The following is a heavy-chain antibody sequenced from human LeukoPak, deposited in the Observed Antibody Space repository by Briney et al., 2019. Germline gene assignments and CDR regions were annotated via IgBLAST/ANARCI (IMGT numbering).Heavy chain of an antibody. Sequence: PGGSLRLSCAASGFTFSSYGMHWVRQAPGKGLEWVAVISYDGSNKYYADSVKGRFTISRDNSKNTPYLQMNSLRAEDTAVYYCAKLSYGVVVIAAIDYWGQGTLVTVSS. J-gene: IGHJ4*02. V-gene: IGHV3-30*18. CDR3: AKLSYGVVVIAAIDY. CDR1: GFTFSSYG. D-gene: IGHD3-22*01. CDR2: ISYDGSNK.